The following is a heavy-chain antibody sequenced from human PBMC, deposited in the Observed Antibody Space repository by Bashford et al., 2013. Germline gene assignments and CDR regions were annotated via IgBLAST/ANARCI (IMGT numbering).Heavy chain of an antibody. Sequence: SETLSLTCTVSGGSISSGGYYWSWIRQHPGKGLEWIGYIYYSGSTNYNPSLKSRVTISVDTSKNQFSLKLSSVTAADTAVYYCARHENSSGWYDWYFDLWAVAPWSPSPQ. CDR2: IYYSGST. CDR1: GGSISSGGYY. D-gene: IGHD6-19*01. J-gene: IGHJ2*01. CDR3: ARHENSSGWYDWYFDL. V-gene: IGHV4-61*08.